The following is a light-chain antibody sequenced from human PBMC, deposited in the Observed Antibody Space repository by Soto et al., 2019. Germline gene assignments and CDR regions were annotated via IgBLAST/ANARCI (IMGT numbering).Light chain of an antibody. CDR3: QRYNNCTWL. J-gene: IGKJ1*01. CDR2: ATS. Sequence: EIVMTQSPSSLSASPRERATLSCRASQSVSSYLTWYEQKPGQAPSLLIYATSSSATGSPARLSGSGSGTEYTLTTISLLSADFVVYYCQRYNNCTWLFGQGTKVDIK. CDR1: QSVSSY. V-gene: IGKV3-15*01.